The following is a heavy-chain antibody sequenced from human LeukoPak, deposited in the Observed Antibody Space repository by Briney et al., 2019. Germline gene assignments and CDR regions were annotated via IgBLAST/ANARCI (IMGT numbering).Heavy chain of an antibody. D-gene: IGHD5-18*01. V-gene: IGHV3-33*01. J-gene: IGHJ4*02. CDR2: IWYDGSNK. Sequence: GGSLRLSCAASGFTFSNYGMHWVRQAPGKGLEWVAVIWYDGSNKYYADSVKGRFTISRDKSNNTVHLQMNSLRAEDTAVYYCTRDPDGYRQGHHFDYWGQGTLVTVSS. CDR1: GFTFSNYG. CDR3: TRDPDGYRQGHHFDY.